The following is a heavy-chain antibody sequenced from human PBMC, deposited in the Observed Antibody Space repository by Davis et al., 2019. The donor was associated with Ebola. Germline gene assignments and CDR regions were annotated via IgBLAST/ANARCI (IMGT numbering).Heavy chain of an antibody. CDR3: ARMGDGYSEGACDV. Sequence: MPSETLSLTCTVSGGSISTSRFYCTSIRQPPGQGLEWIGTIYYSGSTHYNPSPKRPVTISVDTSKNQFSLKLTSVAAADTTMYYCARMGDGYSEGACDVWGQGTMVAVSS. J-gene: IGHJ3*01. D-gene: IGHD5-24*01. V-gene: IGHV4-39*01. CDR2: IYYSGST. CDR1: GGSISTSRFY.